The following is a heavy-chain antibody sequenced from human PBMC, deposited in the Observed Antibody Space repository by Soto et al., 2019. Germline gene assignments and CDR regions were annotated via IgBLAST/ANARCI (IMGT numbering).Heavy chain of an antibody. V-gene: IGHV3-23*01. D-gene: IGHD3-3*01. CDR1: GFTFSSYG. CDR3: AKDRLASAGVARFDP. Sequence: GGSLRLSCAASGFTFSSYGMGWVRQTPGLGLEWVSTISGSGVNTYYADAVKGRFTISRDNSGNMLFLQMDSLRADDTAVYYCAKDRLASAGVARFDPWGQGTLVTVSS. CDR2: ISGSGVNT. J-gene: IGHJ5*02.